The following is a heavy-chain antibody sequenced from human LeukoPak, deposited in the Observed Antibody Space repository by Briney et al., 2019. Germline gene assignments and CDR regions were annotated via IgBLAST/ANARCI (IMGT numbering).Heavy chain of an antibody. CDR1: GGSISSYY. D-gene: IGHD3-10*01. CDR2: IYYSGST. V-gene: IGHV4-59*08. J-gene: IGHJ4*02. CDR3: ARVSYYYGSGSSGY. Sequence: SETLSLTCTVSGGSISSYYWSWIRQPPGKGLEWIGYIYYSGSTYYNPSLKSRVTISVDTSKNQFSLKLSSVTAADTAVYYCARVSYYYGSGSSGYWGQGTLVTVSS.